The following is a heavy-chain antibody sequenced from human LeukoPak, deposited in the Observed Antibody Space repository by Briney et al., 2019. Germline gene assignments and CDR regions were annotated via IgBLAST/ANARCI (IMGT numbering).Heavy chain of an antibody. J-gene: IGHJ4*02. CDR3: AKVRGSYELDYFDY. V-gene: IGHV3-33*06. CDR1: GFTFSSYG. Sequence: GGSLRLSCAASGFTFSSYGMHWVRQAPGKGLEWVAVIWYDGGNKYYADSVKGRFTISRDNSKNTLYLQMNSLRAEDTAVYYCAKVRGSYELDYFDYWGQGTLVTVSS. D-gene: IGHD1-26*01. CDR2: IWYDGGNK.